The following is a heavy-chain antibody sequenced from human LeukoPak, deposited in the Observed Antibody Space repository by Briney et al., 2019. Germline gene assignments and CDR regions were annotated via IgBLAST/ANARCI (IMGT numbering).Heavy chain of an antibody. J-gene: IGHJ4*02. D-gene: IGHD2-2*01. CDR1: GFTFSNYW. CDR3: ARDPLGENAF. V-gene: IGHV3-74*01. Sequence: GGSLRLSRAASGFTFSNYWMHWVRQAPGKGLVWVSRIKSDGSSTTYADSVKGRFTISRDNAKNTLYLQMNSLRAEDTAIYYCARDPLGENAFWGQGALVTVSS. CDR2: IKSDGSST.